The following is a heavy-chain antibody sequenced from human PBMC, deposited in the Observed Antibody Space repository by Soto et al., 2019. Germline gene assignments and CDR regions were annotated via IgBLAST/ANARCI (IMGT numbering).Heavy chain of an antibody. CDR3: ARTQPTTMIVVVDYYYYGMDV. CDR2: IIPIFGTA. V-gene: IGHV1-69*13. CDR1: GGTFSSYA. Sequence: SVKVSCKASGGTFSSYAISWVRQAPGRGLEWMGGIIPIFGTANYAQKFQGRVTITADESTSTAYMELSSLRSEDTAVYYCARTQPTTMIVVVDYYYYGMDVWGQGTTVTVSS. D-gene: IGHD3-22*01. J-gene: IGHJ6*02.